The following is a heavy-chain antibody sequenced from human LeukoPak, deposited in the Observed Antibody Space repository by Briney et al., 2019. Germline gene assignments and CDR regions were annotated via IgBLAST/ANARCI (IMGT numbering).Heavy chain of an antibody. Sequence: SETLSLTCTVSGGSISSSSYYWGWIRQPPGKGLEWIESIYYSGSAYYNPSLKSRVTISVDTSKNQFSLKLSSVTAADTAVYYCARHRTGGGSYHKGDWFDPWGQGTLVTVSS. CDR3: ARHRTGGGSYHKGDWFDP. J-gene: IGHJ5*02. CDR2: IYYSGSA. V-gene: IGHV4-39*01. D-gene: IGHD1-26*01. CDR1: GGSISSSSYY.